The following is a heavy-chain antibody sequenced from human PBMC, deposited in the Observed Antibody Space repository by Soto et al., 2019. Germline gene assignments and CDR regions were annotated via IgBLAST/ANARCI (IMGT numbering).Heavy chain of an antibody. J-gene: IGHJ4*02. D-gene: IGHD5-18*01. CDR3: ARDHPHSYGVYYFDY. V-gene: IGHV4-39*02. CDR2: IYYSGST. CDR1: GGSISSSGYY. Sequence: SETLSLTCTVSGGSISSSGYYWGWIRQPPGKGLEWIGTIYYSGSTYYNPSLKSRVTISVDTSKNQFSLKLSSVTAADTAVYYCARDHPHSYGVYYFDYWGQGTPVTVSS.